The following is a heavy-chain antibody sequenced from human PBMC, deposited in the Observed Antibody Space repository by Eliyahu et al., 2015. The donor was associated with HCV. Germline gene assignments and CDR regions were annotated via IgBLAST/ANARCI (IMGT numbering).Heavy chain of an antibody. V-gene: IGHV4-31*11. J-gene: IGHJ3*01. Sequence: VQLQESGXGLVKPSXTLSLTCAVPGGTIKSGGYFWTWIRQHPGKGLEWIGNRYYNGRSNYNPSLKSRVAISIDTSNNQFSLRLTSVTAADTAIYYCAGEWTGTVPATGAFDLWGQGTMVTVS. D-gene: IGHD2-21*02. CDR2: RYYNGRS. CDR1: GGTIKSGGYF. CDR3: AGEWTGTVPATGAFDL.